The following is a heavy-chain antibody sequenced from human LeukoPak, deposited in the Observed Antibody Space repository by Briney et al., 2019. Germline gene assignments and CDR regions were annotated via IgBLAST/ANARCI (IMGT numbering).Heavy chain of an antibody. D-gene: IGHD7-27*01. Sequence: PGGSLRLSCAASGFTFSSYSMNWVRQAPGKGLEWVSSISSSSSYIYYTYSVNGRSTISRDNAKNSLYLQMTSLRAEDTAVYYCARVMLGYYYYGLDVWGQGTTVIVSS. CDR1: GFTFSSYS. CDR2: ISSSSSYI. J-gene: IGHJ6*02. V-gene: IGHV3-21*01. CDR3: ARVMLGYYYYGLDV.